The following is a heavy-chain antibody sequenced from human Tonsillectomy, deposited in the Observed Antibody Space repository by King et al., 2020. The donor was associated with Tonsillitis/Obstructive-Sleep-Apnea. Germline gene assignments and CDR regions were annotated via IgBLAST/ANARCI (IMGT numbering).Heavy chain of an antibody. V-gene: IGHV3-21*01. CDR2: ITSRSTYI. D-gene: IGHD6-13*01. Sequence: VQLVESGGGLVKSGGSLRLSCAASGISFRSSSMSWVRQAPGKGLEWVSSITSRSTYIYYADSVEGRFTISRDNAKNSLYLQMNSLRAEDTAVYYCARDLAKDNISWGMAVWGKGTTVTVSS. CDR1: GISFRSSS. J-gene: IGHJ6*03. CDR3: ARDLAKDNISWGMAV.